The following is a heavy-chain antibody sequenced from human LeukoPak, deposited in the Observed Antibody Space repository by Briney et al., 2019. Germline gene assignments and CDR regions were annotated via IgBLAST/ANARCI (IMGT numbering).Heavy chain of an antibody. V-gene: IGHV1-18*01. J-gene: IGHJ6*02. CDR1: GYTFTSYG. CDR2: ISAYNGNT. Sequence: GASVKVSCKASGYTFTSYGISWVRQAPGQGLEWMGWISAYNGNTNYAQKLQGRVTMTTDTSTSTAYMELRSLRSDDTAVYYCARVVVVPAAKHYYYGMDVWGQGTTVTVSS. D-gene: IGHD2-2*01. CDR3: ARVVVVPAAKHYYYGMDV.